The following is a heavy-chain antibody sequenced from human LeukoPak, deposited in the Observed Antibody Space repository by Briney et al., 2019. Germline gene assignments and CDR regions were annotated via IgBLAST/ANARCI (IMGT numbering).Heavy chain of an antibody. V-gene: IGHV4-4*07. D-gene: IGHD3-3*01. CDR3: ARGRIYDFWSGLFDY. J-gene: IGHJ4*02. CDR1: GGSISSYY. CDR2: IYTSGST. Sequence: SETLSLTCTVSGGSISSYYWSWIRQPAGKGLEWIGRIYTSGSTNYNPSLKSRATISVDTSKNQFSLKLSSVTAADTAVYYCARGRIYDFWSGLFDYWGQGTLVTVSS.